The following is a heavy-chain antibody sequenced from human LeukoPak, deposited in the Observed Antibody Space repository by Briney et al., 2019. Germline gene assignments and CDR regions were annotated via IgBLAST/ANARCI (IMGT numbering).Heavy chain of an antibody. J-gene: IGHJ4*02. V-gene: IGHV3-48*03. Sequence: GGSLRLSCAASGFTFSSYEMNWVRQAPGKGLEWVSYISSSGSTIYYADSVKGRFTISRDNAKNSLYLQMNSLRAEDTAVYYCARGRSYYGSGSGYWGQGTLATVSS. CDR2: ISSSGSTI. CDR3: ARGRSYYGSGSGY. D-gene: IGHD3-10*01. CDR1: GFTFSSYE.